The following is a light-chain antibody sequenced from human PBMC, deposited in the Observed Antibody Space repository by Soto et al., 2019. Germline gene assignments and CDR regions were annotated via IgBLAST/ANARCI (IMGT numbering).Light chain of an antibody. CDR1: SSDVGGYNY. Sequence: QSVLTQPASVSGSPGQSITISCTGTSSDVGGYNYVSWYQQHPGKAPKLMIYDVSNRPSGVSNRFSGSKSGNTASLTISGLQAEYEADYYCSSYKSSSTYVFGTGTKLTVL. CDR3: SSYKSSSTYV. CDR2: DVS. V-gene: IGLV2-14*01. J-gene: IGLJ1*01.